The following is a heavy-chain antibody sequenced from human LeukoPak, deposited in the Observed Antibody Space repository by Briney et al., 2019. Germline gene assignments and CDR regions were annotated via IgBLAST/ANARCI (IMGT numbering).Heavy chain of an antibody. J-gene: IGHJ3*02. Sequence: SETLFLTCTVSGGSISSYYWSWIRQPPGKGLEWIGYIYYSGSTNYNPSLKSRVTISVDTSKNQFSLKLSSVTAADTAVYYCARVGDYDSSVGAFDIWGQGTMVTVSS. D-gene: IGHD3-22*01. CDR2: IYYSGST. CDR3: ARVGDYDSSVGAFDI. CDR1: GGSISSYY. V-gene: IGHV4-59*01.